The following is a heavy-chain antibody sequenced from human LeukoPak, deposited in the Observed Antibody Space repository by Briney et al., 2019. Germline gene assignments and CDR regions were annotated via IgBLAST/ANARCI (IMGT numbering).Heavy chain of an antibody. CDR3: ARDPTTVTKGFDI. CDR2: ISYSGST. V-gene: IGHV4-59*11. Sequence: KTSETLSLTCTVSGGSISSHYWTWIRQSPGKGLEWIGYISYSGSTNYNPSLKSRVTLSVDTSKNQFSLKLSSVTAAVTAVYFCARDPTTVTKGFDIWGQGTTVTVSS. D-gene: IGHD4-17*01. CDR1: GGSISSHY. J-gene: IGHJ3*02.